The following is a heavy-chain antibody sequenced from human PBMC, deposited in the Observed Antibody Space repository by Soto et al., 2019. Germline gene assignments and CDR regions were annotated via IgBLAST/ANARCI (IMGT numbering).Heavy chain of an antibody. CDR3: ARDYFSSSSPFDY. D-gene: IGHD6-6*01. V-gene: IGHV3-11*01. CDR1: GFTFSDYY. CDR2: ISSSGNTI. J-gene: IGHJ4*02. Sequence: QVQLVESGGGLVKPGGSLRLSCAGFGFTFSDYYMNLIRQAPGKGLEWVSYISSSGNTIYYADSVKGRFTISRDNAKNSLYLQMNSLRAEDTAVYYCARDYFSSSSPFDYWGQGTLITVSS.